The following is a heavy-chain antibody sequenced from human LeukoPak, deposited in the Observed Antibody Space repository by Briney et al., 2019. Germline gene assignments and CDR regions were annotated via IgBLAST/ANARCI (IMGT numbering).Heavy chain of an antibody. Sequence: GGSLRLSCAASGFTFSGYSMNWVRQAPGKGLEWVSSISSSSSYIYYADSVKGRFTISRDNAKNSLYLQMNSLRAEDTAVYNCARKMATIFDAFDIWGQGTMVTVSS. CDR3: ARKMATIFDAFDI. V-gene: IGHV3-21*01. CDR1: GFTFSGYS. D-gene: IGHD5-24*01. J-gene: IGHJ3*02. CDR2: ISSSSSYI.